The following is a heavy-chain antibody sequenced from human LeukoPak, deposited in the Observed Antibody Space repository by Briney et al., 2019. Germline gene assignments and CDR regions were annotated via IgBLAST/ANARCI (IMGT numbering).Heavy chain of an antibody. CDR3: ARLEPYDSSGYAFDI. V-gene: IGHV5-51*01. CDR1: GYSFTSYW. J-gene: IGHJ3*02. CDR2: FYPGDSDT. Sequence: GESLKISCKGYGYSFTSYWIGWGRQMNLKGLEWMGCFYPGDSDTRYSPSFQGQVTISADKSISTAYLQWSSLKASDTAMYYCARLEPYDSSGYAFDICGQGTMVTVSS. D-gene: IGHD3-22*01.